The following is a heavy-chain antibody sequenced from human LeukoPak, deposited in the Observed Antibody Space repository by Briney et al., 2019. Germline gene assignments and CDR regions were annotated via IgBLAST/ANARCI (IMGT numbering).Heavy chain of an antibody. Sequence: GGSLRLSCAASGFTFSDYYMSWIRQAPGKGLEWVSYISSSGSTIYYADSEKGRFTISRDNSKNTLYLQMNSLRAEDTAVYYCAKDPRPYYYDRGFFDYWGQGTLVTVSS. CDR1: GFTFSDYY. J-gene: IGHJ4*02. CDR3: AKDPRPYYYDRGFFDY. V-gene: IGHV3-11*01. CDR2: ISSSGSTI. D-gene: IGHD3-22*01.